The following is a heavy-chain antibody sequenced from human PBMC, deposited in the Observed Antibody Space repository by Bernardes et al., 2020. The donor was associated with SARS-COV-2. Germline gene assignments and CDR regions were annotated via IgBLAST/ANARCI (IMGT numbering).Heavy chain of an antibody. CDR2: INPNSGGT. D-gene: IGHD6-13*01. V-gene: IGHV1-2*02. CDR1: GYTFTDYY. Sequence: ASVKVSCKASGYTFTDYYIHLVRQAPGQGLEWMGLINPNSGGTNYAQKFQGRVTMTRNTSISPAYMELSRLRSDDAAVYYCARRYSRNGFYICGPETMVPFSS. J-gene: IGHJ3*02. CDR3: ARRYSRNGFYI.